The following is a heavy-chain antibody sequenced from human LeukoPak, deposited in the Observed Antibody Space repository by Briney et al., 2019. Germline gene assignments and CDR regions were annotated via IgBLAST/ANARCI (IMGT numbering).Heavy chain of an antibody. V-gene: IGHV4-59*12. CDR1: GGSISSYY. CDR3: ARGYSYGFYNWFDP. Sequence: PSETVSLPCTVSGGSISSYYWSWIRQPPGKGLEWIGYIYYSGSTNYNPSLKSRVTISVDTSKSQFSLKVSSVTAADTAVYYCARGYSYGFYNWFDPWGQGTLVTVSS. J-gene: IGHJ5*02. D-gene: IGHD5-18*01. CDR2: IYYSGST.